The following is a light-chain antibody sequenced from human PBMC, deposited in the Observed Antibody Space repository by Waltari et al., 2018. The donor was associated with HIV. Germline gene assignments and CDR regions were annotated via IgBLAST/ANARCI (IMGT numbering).Light chain of an antibody. J-gene: IGLJ1*01. V-gene: IGLV2-11*01. CDR3: CSYAGSYTLV. Sequence: QSALTQPRSVSGSPGQSVTISCTRTSSDVGCYDYVSWYQQHPGKAPKLMIYDVSKRPSGVPDRFSGSKSGNTASLTISGLQAEDEADYYCCSYAGSYTLVFGTGTKVTVL. CDR1: SSDVGCYDY. CDR2: DVS.